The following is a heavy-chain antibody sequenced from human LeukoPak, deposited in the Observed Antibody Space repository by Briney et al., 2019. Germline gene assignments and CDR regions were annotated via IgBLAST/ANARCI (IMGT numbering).Heavy chain of an antibody. CDR3: ARDSRSYSTGTEY. J-gene: IGHJ4*02. V-gene: IGHV3-30-3*01. CDR2: ISYDGSNQ. D-gene: IGHD1-26*01. Sequence: GRSLRLSCAASGLTFSSYAMHWVRQAPGKGLEWVAVISYDGSNQYYADSVKGRFTISRDNSRNTLYLQMNSLRPDDTAVYYCARDSRSYSTGTEYWGQGTLVTVSS. CDR1: GLTFSSYA.